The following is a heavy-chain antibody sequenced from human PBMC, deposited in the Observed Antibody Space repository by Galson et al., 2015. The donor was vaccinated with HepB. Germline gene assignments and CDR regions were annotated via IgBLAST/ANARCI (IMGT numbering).Heavy chain of an antibody. D-gene: IGHD2-2*01. CDR1: GYSFSNYA. V-gene: IGHV1-18*01. J-gene: IGHJ3*01. CDR2: ISPYHGKT. CDR3: AREHFQLLIQGAFDL. Sequence: SVKVSCKASGYSFSNYAISWVRQAPGQGLEWMGWISPYHGKTKCAQNLQDRITMTTDTSASTAYLELRSLRSDDTAVFYCAREHFQLLIQGAFDLWGQGTLVSVSS.